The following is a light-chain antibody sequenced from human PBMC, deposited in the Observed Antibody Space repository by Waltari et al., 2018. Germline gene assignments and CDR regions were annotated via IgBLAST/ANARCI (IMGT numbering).Light chain of an antibody. Sequence: SYKLTQSPSVSVSPGQTASITCSGDQLGDLYASWYQQKPGQYPVLVIYQDTKRPSGIPERFSGSTTGNTATLTISGTQAIGEADYYCQACHSSTAHAVFGGGTKLTVL. J-gene: IGLJ2*01. CDR2: QDT. V-gene: IGLV3-1*01. CDR3: QACHSSTAHAV. CDR1: QLGDLY.